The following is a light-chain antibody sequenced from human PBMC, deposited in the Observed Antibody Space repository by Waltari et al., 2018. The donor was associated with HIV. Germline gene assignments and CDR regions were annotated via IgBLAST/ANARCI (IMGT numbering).Light chain of an antibody. J-gene: IGKJ2*01. CDR3: QQYYSTPYT. CDR1: QTVLYSSNKKNF. CDR2: WAT. V-gene: IGKV4-1*01. Sequence: DIVMTQSPDSLVLPLGARANIPCNSSQTVLYSSNKKNFLSWYQQKPGQPPKLLISWATTRDSGVPDRFSGSGSGTDFTLTVSSLQAEDVAFYYCQQYYSTPYTFGRGTKV.